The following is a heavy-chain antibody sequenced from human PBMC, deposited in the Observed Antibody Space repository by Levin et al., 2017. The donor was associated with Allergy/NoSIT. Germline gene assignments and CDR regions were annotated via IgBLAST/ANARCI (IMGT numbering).Heavy chain of an antibody. V-gene: IGHV3-11*01. CDR3: ARRMSPHSNAPWSFDH. CDR2: TSSSGITK. D-gene: IGHD4-11*01. CDR1: GFIFSDYY. J-gene: IGHJ4*02. Sequence: LSLTCAASGFIFSDYYMNWIRHTPGKGLEWVSYTSSSGITKYYADSVKGRFTISRDNAKNSLYLQMNSLRAEDTAVYFCARRMSPHSNAPWSFDHWGQGTLVNVSS.